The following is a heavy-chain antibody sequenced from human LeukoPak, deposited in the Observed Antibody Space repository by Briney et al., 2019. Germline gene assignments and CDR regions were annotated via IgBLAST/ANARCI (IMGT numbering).Heavy chain of an antibody. CDR2: ISGSGGST. D-gene: IGHD2-21*01. J-gene: IGHJ4*02. V-gene: IGHV3-23*01. CDR3: AKDIPVKIGYQVVQLLFDY. Sequence: SGGSLRLSCAASGFTFSSYAMSWVPQAPGKGLEWVSAISGSGGSTYYADSVKGRFTISRDNSKNTLYLQMNSLRAEDTAVYYCAKDIPVKIGYQVVQLLFDYWGQGTLVTVSS. CDR1: GFTFSSYA.